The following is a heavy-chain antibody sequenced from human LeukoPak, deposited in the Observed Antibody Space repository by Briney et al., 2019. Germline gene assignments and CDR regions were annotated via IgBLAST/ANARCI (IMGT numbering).Heavy chain of an antibody. CDR3: ARDPRHYDILTGYDV. CDR2: INHSGST. CDR1: GGSFSGYY. Sequence: ASETLSLTCTVSGGSFSGYYWSWIRQPPGKGLEWIGEINHSGSTNYNPSLKSRVTISVDTSKNQFSLKLSSVTAADTAVYYCARDPRHYDILTGYDVWGQGTLVTVSS. V-gene: IGHV4-34*01. D-gene: IGHD3-9*01. J-gene: IGHJ4*02.